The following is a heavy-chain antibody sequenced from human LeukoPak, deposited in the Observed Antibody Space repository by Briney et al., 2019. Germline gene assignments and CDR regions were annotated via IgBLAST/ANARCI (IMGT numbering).Heavy chain of an antibody. CDR3: ARVQYDFWSGFTLTGYYYYMDV. J-gene: IGHJ6*03. V-gene: IGHV4-59*11. Sequence: SETLSLTCTVSGGSISRHYWSWIRQPPGKGLEWIGYIYYSGSTNYNPSLKSRVTISVDTSKNQFSLKLSSVTAADTAVYYCARVQYDFWSGFTLTGYYYYMDVWGKGTTVTVSS. CDR1: GGSISRHY. CDR2: IYYSGST. D-gene: IGHD3-3*01.